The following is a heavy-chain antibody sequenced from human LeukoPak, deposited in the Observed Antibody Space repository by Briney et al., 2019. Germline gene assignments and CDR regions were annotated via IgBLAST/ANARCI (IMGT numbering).Heavy chain of an antibody. Sequence: GRSLRLSCAASGFTFNNYAMSWVRQAPGKGLEWVSLIRGSTYYADSVKGRFTISRDNSRNTLYLQMNGLRAEDTAVYYCARTTYYDLWSGYYGYYYYGMDVWGQGTTVTVSS. V-gene: IGHV3-23*01. CDR2: IRGST. D-gene: IGHD3-3*01. CDR3: ARTTYYDLWSGYYGYYYYGMDV. CDR1: GFTFNNYA. J-gene: IGHJ6*02.